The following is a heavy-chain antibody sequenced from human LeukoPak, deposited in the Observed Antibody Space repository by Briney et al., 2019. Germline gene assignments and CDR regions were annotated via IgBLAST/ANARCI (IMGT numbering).Heavy chain of an antibody. CDR3: AKAYCSSTSCYLGVWDAFDI. Sequence: SVKVSCKASGGTFSSYAISWVRQAPGQGLEWMGGIIPIFGTANYAQKFQGRVTITTDESTSTAYMELSSLRSEDTAVYYCAKAYCSSTSCYLGVWDAFDIWGQGTMVTVSS. J-gene: IGHJ3*02. V-gene: IGHV1-69*05. CDR1: GGTFSSYA. CDR2: IIPIFGTA. D-gene: IGHD2-2*01.